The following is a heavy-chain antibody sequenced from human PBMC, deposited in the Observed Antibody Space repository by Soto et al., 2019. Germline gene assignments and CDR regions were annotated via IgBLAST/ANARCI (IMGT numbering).Heavy chain of an antibody. V-gene: IGHV3-11*01. CDR1: GFTCSDYY. Sequence: QVQLVESGGGLVKPGGSLRLSCAASGFTCSDYYMSWIRQAPGKGLAWVSYISSSGSTIYYADSVKGRFTISRDNAKNALYLQMNSLRAEDTAVYYCAGNYEFRSGYPPTLMTDWGQGTLDTVSS. CDR2: ISSSGSTI. D-gene: IGHD3-3*01. J-gene: IGHJ4*02. CDR3: AGNYEFRSGYPPTLMTD.